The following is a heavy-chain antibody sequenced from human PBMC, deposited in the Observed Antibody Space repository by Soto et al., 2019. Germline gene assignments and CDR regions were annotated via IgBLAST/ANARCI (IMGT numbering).Heavy chain of an antibody. CDR2: ISVYNGNT. CDR1: GYTFITYG. J-gene: IGHJ5*02. Sequence: ASGKVSCKPSGYTFITYGISWVRQAPGQGLEWMGWISVYNGNTKYGQKFQDRVTMTTDTSTNTAYMELRSLRSDDTAVYYCARDSLAARPGWFYPWGQGTWSPSPQ. V-gene: IGHV1-18*01. CDR3: ARDSLAARPGWFYP. D-gene: IGHD6-6*01.